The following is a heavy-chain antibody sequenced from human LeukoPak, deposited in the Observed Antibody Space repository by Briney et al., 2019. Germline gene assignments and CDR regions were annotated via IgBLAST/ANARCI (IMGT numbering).Heavy chain of an antibody. V-gene: IGHV1-69*01. CDR2: IIPIFGTA. Sequence: SVKVSCKASGGTFSSYDISWVRQAPGQGLEWMGGIIPIFGTANYAQKFQGRVTITADESTSTAYMELSSLRSEDTAVYYCARGYCSGGTCYRTFFDYWGQGTLVTVSS. CDR3: ARGYCSGGTCYRTFFDY. J-gene: IGHJ4*02. D-gene: IGHD2-15*01. CDR1: GGTFSSYD.